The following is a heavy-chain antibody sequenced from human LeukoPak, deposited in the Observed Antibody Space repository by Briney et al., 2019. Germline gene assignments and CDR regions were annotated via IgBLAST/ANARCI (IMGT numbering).Heavy chain of an antibody. CDR2: INWNGGST. CDR3: AKRALSDYYDSSGYEAYYFDY. CDR1: GFTFDDYG. J-gene: IGHJ4*02. Sequence: GGSLRLSCAASGFTFDDYGMSWVRQAPGKGLEWVSGINWNGGSTGYADSVKGRFTISRDNAKNSLYLQMNRLRAEDTALYYCAKRALSDYYDSSGYEAYYFDYWGQGTLVTVSS. V-gene: IGHV3-20*04. D-gene: IGHD3-22*01.